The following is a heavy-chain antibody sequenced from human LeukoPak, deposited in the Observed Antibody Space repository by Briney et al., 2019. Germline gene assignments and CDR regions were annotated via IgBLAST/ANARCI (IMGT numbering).Heavy chain of an antibody. J-gene: IGHJ3*02. CDR1: GGSISSSSYY. CDR2: IFHNGNT. Sequence: SETLSLTCTVSGGSISSSSYYWGWIRQPPGQGREWIGTIFHNGNTYYNPSLKSRVTISVDTSKNQFSLKLSSVTAAATAVYYCANLGGSAYYDFRAFDIWGQGTMVTVSS. D-gene: IGHD3-3*01. V-gene: IGHV4-39*01. CDR3: ANLGGSAYYDFRAFDI.